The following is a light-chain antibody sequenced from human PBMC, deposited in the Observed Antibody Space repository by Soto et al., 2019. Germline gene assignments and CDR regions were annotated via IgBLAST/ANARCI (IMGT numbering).Light chain of an antibody. CDR2: EVI. CDR1: SSDVGSYNR. J-gene: IGLJ1*01. CDR3: YSYTSSSTYV. Sequence: QSALTQPPSVSGSPGQSVTISCTGTSSDVGSYNRVSWHKQPPGAAPKLVIYEVIHRPSGVPDRFSGSKSGNTASLTISGLQAEDEADFYCYSYTSSSTYVFGTGTKVTVL. V-gene: IGLV2-18*02.